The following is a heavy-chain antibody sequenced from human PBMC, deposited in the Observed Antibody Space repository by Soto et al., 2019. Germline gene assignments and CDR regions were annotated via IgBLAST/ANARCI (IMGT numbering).Heavy chain of an antibody. V-gene: IGHV1-58*01. CDR3: ARGYPPGYYDSSGYYHGAFDI. CDR1: GFTFTSSA. CDR2: IVVGSGNT. J-gene: IGHJ3*02. D-gene: IGHD3-22*01. Sequence: ASVKVSCTASGFTFTSSAVQWVRQARGQRLERIGWIVVGSGNTNYAQKFQERVTITRDMSTSTAYMELSSLRSEDTAVYYCARGYPPGYYDSSGYYHGAFDIWGQGTMVTVSS.